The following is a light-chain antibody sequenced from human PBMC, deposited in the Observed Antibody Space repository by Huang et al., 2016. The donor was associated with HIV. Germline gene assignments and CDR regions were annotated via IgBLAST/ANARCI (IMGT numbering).Light chain of an antibody. J-gene: IGKJ1*01. CDR3: QQRNNWPPWT. V-gene: IGKV3-11*01. CDR1: QSSGSY. Sequence: EIVLTQSPATLSLSPGEGATLSCRASQSSGSYLAWYQQRPGQAPRLLIYDASVRATGIPARCSGRGSGTDFTLTISSLEPEDFAVYYCQQRNNWPPWTFGQGTKVELK. CDR2: DAS.